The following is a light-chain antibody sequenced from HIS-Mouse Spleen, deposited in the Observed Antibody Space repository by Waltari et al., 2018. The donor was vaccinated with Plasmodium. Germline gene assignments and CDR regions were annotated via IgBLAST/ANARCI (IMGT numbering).Light chain of an antibody. CDR1: QGISSY. V-gene: IGKV1-8*01. CDR2: AAS. Sequence: IRMTQSPSSFSASTRDRVTITCRASQGISSYLAWYQQKPGKAPKLLIYAASTLQSGVPSRFSGSGSGTDFTLTISCLQSEDFATYYCQQYYSYPLTFGGGTKVEIK. J-gene: IGKJ4*01. CDR3: QQYYSYPLT.